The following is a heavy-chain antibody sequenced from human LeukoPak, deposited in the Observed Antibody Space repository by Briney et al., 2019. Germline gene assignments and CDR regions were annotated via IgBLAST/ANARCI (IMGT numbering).Heavy chain of an antibody. V-gene: IGHV4-59*01. D-gene: IGHD3-22*01. CDR2: IYDSGST. Sequence: SETLSLTCTVSGGFISIYYWSWLRQPPGKGLEWIGYIYDSGSTNYNPSLKSRVTISVDTSKNQFSLKLSSVTAADTAVYYCASLTTAEAFDIWGQGTMVTVSS. CDR3: ASLTTAEAFDI. J-gene: IGHJ3*02. CDR1: GGFISIYY.